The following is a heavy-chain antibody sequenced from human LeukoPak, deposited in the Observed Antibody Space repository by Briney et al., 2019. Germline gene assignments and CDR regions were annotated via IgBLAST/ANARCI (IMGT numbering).Heavy chain of an antibody. J-gene: IGHJ5*02. CDR1: GGSISSNNFY. CDR2: IYYRGST. Sequence: SETLSLTCTVSGGSISSNNFYGGWIRQPPGKGLEWIGYIYYRGSTNYNPSLKSRVTISVDTSKNQFPLNLSSVTAADTAVYYCARKPSSSSWYWFDPWGQGTLVTVSS. V-gene: IGHV4-61*05. CDR3: ARKPSSSSWYWFDP. D-gene: IGHD6-13*01.